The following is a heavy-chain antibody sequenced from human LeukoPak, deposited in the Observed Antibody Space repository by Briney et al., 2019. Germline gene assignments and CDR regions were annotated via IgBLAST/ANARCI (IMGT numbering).Heavy chain of an antibody. CDR2: ISSSSSYI. CDR1: GFAFSSYS. J-gene: IGHJ6*04. CDR3: AREGRFGELSL. Sequence: GGSLRLSCAASGFAFSSYSMNWVRQAPGKGLEWVSSISSSSSYIYYADSVKGRFTISRDNAKNSLYLQMNSLRAEDTAVYYCAREGRFGELSLWGKGTTVTVSS. V-gene: IGHV3-21*01. D-gene: IGHD3-10*01.